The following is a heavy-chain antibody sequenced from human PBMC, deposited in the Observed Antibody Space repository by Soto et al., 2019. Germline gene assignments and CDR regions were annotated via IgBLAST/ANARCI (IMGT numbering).Heavy chain of an antibody. J-gene: IGHJ4*02. D-gene: IGHD1-20*01. Sequence: PSETLSLTCTVSGGSVSSGSYYWSWIRQPPGKGLEWIGYIYYSGSTNYNPSLKSRVTISVDTSKNQFSLKLSSVTAADTAVYYCALHNWNGAGYFDYWGQGTLVTVSS. CDR2: IYYSGST. CDR1: GGSVSSGSYY. CDR3: ALHNWNGAGYFDY. V-gene: IGHV4-61*01.